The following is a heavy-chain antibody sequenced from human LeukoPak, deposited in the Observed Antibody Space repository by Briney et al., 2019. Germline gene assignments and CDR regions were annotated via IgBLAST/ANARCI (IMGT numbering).Heavy chain of an antibody. CDR1: GFTFDDYA. CDR3: AKGTFGVVLV. J-gene: IGHJ4*02. Sequence: GRSLRLSCAASGFTFDDYAMHWVRQAPGKGLEWVSGISWNSGSIGHADSVKGRFTISRDNAKNSLYLQMNSLRAEDTALYYCAKGTFGVVLVWGQGTLVTVSS. V-gene: IGHV3-9*01. CDR2: ISWNSGSI. D-gene: IGHD3-3*01.